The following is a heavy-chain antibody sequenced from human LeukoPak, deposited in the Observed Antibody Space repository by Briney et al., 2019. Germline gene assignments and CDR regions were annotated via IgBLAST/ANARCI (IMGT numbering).Heavy chain of an antibody. V-gene: IGHV4-39*07. CDR1: GASINSDTYY. D-gene: IGHD1/OR15-1a*01. Sequence: SETLSLTCTVSGASINSDTYYWGWIRQPPGKGLEWIGTHSHSGSAYYNPSLRSRITMSLDTSENQLSLKLYSVTAADRAIYYCARYQTGTMFAVWGQGTLVTISS. CDR3: ARYQTGTMFAV. CDR2: HSHSGSA. J-gene: IGHJ4*02.